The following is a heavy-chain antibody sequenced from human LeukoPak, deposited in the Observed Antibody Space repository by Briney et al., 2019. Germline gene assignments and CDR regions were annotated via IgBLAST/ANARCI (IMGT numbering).Heavy chain of an antibody. D-gene: IGHD3-9*01. CDR1: GYPFTSYG. Sequence: GASVKVSCKTSGYPFTSYGISWVRQAPGQGLEWMGWISAYNGNTNYAQKLQGRVTMTTDTSTSTAYMELRSLRSDDTAVYYCARDFHYDILTGYYKYYYYYMDVWGKGTTVTVSS. CDR2: ISAYNGNT. V-gene: IGHV1-18*01. J-gene: IGHJ6*03. CDR3: ARDFHYDILTGYYKYYYYYMDV.